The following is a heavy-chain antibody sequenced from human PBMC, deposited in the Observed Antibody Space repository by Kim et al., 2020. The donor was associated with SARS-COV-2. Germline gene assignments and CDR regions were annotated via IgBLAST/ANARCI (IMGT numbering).Heavy chain of an antibody. V-gene: IGHV3-66*01. Sequence: GGSLRLSCTASGFTVSSSYMSWVRQAPGKGLEWVSVMYSGGSTDYADSVKGRFTISRDNSENTLFLLMDSLRADDTAVYYCARDTTYSSTFDYWGQGTLVTVSS. CDR2: MYSGGST. J-gene: IGHJ4*02. D-gene: IGHD1-26*01. CDR3: ARDTTYSSTFDY. CDR1: GFTVSSSY.